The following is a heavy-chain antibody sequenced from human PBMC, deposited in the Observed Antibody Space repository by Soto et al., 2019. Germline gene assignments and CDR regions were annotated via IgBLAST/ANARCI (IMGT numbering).Heavy chain of an antibody. V-gene: IGHV3-30*18. D-gene: IGHD2-21*02. CDR1: GFTFSSYG. Sequence: QVQLVESGGGVVQPGRSLRLSCAASGFTFSSYGMHWVRQAPGKGLEWVAVISYDGSNKYYADSVKGRFTISRDNSKNTLYLQMNSLGAEDTAVYYCAKDPLAYCGGDCYPFDYWGQGTLVTVSS. J-gene: IGHJ4*02. CDR2: ISYDGSNK. CDR3: AKDPLAYCGGDCYPFDY.